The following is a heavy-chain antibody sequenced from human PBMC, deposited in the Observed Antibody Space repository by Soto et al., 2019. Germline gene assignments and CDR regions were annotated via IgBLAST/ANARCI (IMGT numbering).Heavy chain of an antibody. V-gene: IGHV1-69*02. CDR3: ARVLGESYYYYYMDV. J-gene: IGHJ6*03. Sequence: ASVKVSCKASGGTFSSYTISWVRQAPGQGLEWMGRIIPILGIANYAQKFQGRVTITADKSTSTAYMELSSLRSEDTAVYYCARVLGESYYYYYMDVWGKGTTVTVSS. CDR1: GGTFSSYT. CDR2: IIPILGIA.